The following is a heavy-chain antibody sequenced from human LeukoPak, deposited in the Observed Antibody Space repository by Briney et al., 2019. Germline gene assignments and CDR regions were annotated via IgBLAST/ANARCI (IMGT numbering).Heavy chain of an antibody. CDR1: GYTFTSYD. V-gene: IGHV1-2*02. CDR2: INPNSGGT. CDR3: ARDSRRFGEPLWLWFDP. Sequence: GASVKVSCKASGYTFTSYDINWVRQAPGQGLEWMGWINPNSGGTNYAQKFQGRVTMTRDTSISTAYMELSRLRSDDTAVYYCARDSRRFGEPLWLWFDPWGQGTLVTVSS. J-gene: IGHJ5*02. D-gene: IGHD3-10*01.